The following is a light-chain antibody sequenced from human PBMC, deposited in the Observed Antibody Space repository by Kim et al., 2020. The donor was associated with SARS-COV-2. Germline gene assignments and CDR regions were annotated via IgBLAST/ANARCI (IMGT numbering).Light chain of an antibody. CDR3: SSYTSSSTVV. CDR1: SSDICGYNY. CDR2: DVS. V-gene: IGLV2-14*03. J-gene: IGLJ2*01. Sequence: QSFTISGTGTSSDICGYNYVSWYPQHPGKAPKLMIYDVSNRPSGVSNRFSASKSGNTASLTISGLQAEDEADYYCSSYTSSSTVVFGGGTKLTVL.